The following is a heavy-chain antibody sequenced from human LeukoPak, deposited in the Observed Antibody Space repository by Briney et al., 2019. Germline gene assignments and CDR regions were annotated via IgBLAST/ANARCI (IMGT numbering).Heavy chain of an antibody. V-gene: IGHV3-64*01. CDR1: GFTFRNSA. CDR3: ARWYNSLDV. CDR2: ISSNGGST. Sequence: GGSLRLSCVASGFTFRNSAMHWVRQAPGKGLEYVSGISSNGGSTYYANAVKGRFTISRDNSKNTVYLQMGSLKAEDMAVYYCARWYNSLDVWGQGTTVTVSS. D-gene: IGHD1-1*01. J-gene: IGHJ6*02.